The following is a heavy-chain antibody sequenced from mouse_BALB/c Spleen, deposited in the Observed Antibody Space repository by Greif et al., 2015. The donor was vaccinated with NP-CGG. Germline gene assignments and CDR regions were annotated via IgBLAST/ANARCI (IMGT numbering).Heavy chain of an antibody. CDR2: INPSTGYT. D-gene: IGHD1-1*01. Sequence: QVQLQQSGAELAKPGASVKMSCKASGYTFTSYWMHWVNQRPGQGLEWIGYINPSTGYTEYNQKFKDRATLTADKSSSTAYMQLSSLTSEDSAVYYCATTVVATFAYWGQGTLVTVSA. J-gene: IGHJ3*01. CDR3: ATTVVATFAY. CDR1: GYTFTSYW. V-gene: IGHV1-7*01.